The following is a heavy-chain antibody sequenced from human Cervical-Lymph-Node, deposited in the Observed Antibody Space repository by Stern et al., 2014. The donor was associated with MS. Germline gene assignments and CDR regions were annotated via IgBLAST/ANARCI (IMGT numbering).Heavy chain of an antibody. V-gene: IGHV4-39*01. CDR1: GGSISSSSYY. CDR2: IYYSGST. Sequence: QVQLQESGPGLVKPSETLSLTCTVSGGSISSSSYYCGWIRQPPGKGLEWIGNIYYSGSTYYNPSLKSRVTMSVDTSKTQFSLEVSSVTAADTAVYYCARGTCTSTSCSGFYGVDVWGQGTTVTVSS. CDR3: ARGTCTSTSCSGFYGVDV. D-gene: IGHD2-2*01. J-gene: IGHJ6*02.